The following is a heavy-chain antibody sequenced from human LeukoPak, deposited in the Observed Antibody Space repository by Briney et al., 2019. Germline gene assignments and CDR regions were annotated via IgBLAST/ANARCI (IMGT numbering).Heavy chain of an antibody. V-gene: IGHV3-74*01. CDR3: ARDRIAGAGNWFDP. Sequence: GGSLRLSCAASGFTLSSYSMHCVRQAPGKGLVWVSRINSDGSSTSYADSVKGRFTISRDNAKNTLYLQMYSLRAEDTAVYYCARDRIAGAGNWFDPWGQGTLVTVSS. CDR1: GFTLSSYS. CDR2: INSDGSST. D-gene: IGHD6-13*01. J-gene: IGHJ5*02.